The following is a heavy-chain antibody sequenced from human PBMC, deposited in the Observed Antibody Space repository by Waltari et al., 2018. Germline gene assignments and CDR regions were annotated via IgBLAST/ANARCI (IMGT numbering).Heavy chain of an antibody. CDR1: GYTFTGYY. V-gene: IGHV1-2*06. D-gene: IGHD3-22*01. J-gene: IGHJ5*02. CDR3: ARDRAYYYDSSGYYSIDP. CDR2: SNPNCGGT. Sequence: QVQLVQSGAEVKKPGASVKVSCKASGYTFTGYYMHWVRQAPGQGLEWMGRSNPNCGGTNYAQKFQGRVTMTRDTSISTAYMELSRLRSDDTAVYYGARDRAYYYDSSGYYSIDPWGQGTLVTVSS.